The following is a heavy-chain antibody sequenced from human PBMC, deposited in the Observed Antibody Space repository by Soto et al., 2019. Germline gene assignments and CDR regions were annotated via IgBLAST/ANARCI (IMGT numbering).Heavy chain of an antibody. CDR1: GFTFSSYA. J-gene: IGHJ4*02. D-gene: IGHD2-2*01. V-gene: IGHV3-23*01. CDR2: ISGSGGST. Sequence: GGSLRLSCAASGFTFSSYAMSWVRRAPGKGLEWVSVISGSGGSTYYADSVKGRFTISRDNTKNTLYLQMNSLRAGDTAVYYCAKARGSSPPAPGSYWGQGTLVTVSS. CDR3: AKARGSSPPAPGSY.